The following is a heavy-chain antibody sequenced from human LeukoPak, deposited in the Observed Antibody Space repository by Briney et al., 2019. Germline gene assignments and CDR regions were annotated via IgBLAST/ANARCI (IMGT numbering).Heavy chain of an antibody. J-gene: IGHJ5*02. Sequence: ASVKVSCKASGNDFSDFYSNWVRQAPGRGLEWVGWINPHSGATHYAQRFRGRVTMEASITTAYMELNSLTSDDTAIYYCVTTSVTHTRDPWGQGTLVTVSS. CDR3: VTTSVTHTRDP. CDR2: INPHSGAT. D-gene: IGHD5/OR15-5a*01. CDR1: GNDFSDFY. V-gene: IGHV1-2*02.